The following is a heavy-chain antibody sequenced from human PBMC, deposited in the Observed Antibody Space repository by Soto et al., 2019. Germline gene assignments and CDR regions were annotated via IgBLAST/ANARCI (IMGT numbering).Heavy chain of an antibody. D-gene: IGHD3-10*01. V-gene: IGHV4-59*01. Sequence: SATLSLTCTVSGGSISSYYWSWIRQPPGKGLEWIGYIYYSGSTNYNPSLKSRVTISVDTSKNQFSLKLSSVTAADTAVYYCARISKGWFGENWFDPWGQGTLVTVSS. CDR1: GGSISSYY. J-gene: IGHJ5*02. CDR3: ARISKGWFGENWFDP. CDR2: IYYSGST.